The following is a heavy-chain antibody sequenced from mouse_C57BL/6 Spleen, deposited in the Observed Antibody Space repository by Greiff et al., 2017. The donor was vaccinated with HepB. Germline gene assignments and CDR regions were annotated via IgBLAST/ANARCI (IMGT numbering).Heavy chain of an antibody. Sequence: VQLQQSGAELVKAGASVKMSCKASGYTFTSYWMHWVKQRLGQGLEWFAETNPTNGRTYYNEKFKSKATLTVDKTSSTAYMLIRGPTFEDSAVYYCARIQTIEATYCDYWSQGTTLTVAS. CDR1: GYTFTSYW. D-gene: IGHD1-1*01. CDR3: ARIQTIEATYCDY. V-gene: IGHV1S81*02. CDR2: TNPTNGRT. J-gene: IGHJ2*01.